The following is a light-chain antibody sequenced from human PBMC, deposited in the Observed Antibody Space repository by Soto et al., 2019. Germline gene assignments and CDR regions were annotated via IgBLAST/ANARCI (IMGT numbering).Light chain of an antibody. CDR2: HAS. CDR1: QSVSGRY. CDR3: QQYDTSPRT. Sequence: EIVLTQSPGTLSLSPGERATLSCRASQSVSGRYLAWYQQMPGQAPRLLIYHASTRATGIPDRFSGSGSGTDFTLTISRLEPEDFAVYYCQQYDTSPRTFGQGTKVDIK. J-gene: IGKJ1*01. V-gene: IGKV3-20*01.